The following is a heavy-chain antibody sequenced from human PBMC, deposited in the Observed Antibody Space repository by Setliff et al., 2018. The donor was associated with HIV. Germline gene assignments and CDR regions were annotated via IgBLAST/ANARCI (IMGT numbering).Heavy chain of an antibody. CDR2: IYYSGST. Sequence: PSETLSLTCTVSGGSISSSGYYWGWIRQPPGKGLEWIGSIYYSGSTYYNPSLKSRVTISVDTSKNQFSLKLSSVTAADTAVYYCARPLTVSYNFWGDAFAIWGQGTMVTVSS. CDR1: GGSISSSGYY. J-gene: IGHJ3*02. CDR3: ARPLTVSYNFWGDAFAI. V-gene: IGHV4-39*01. D-gene: IGHD3-3*01.